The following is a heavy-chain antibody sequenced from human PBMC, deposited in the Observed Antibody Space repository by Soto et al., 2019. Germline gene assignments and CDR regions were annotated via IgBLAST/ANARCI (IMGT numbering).Heavy chain of an antibody. CDR2: IKQDGSEK. Sequence: EVQLVESGGGLVQPGGSLRLSCAASGFTFSSYWMSWVRQAPGKGLEWVANIKQDGSEKYYVDSVKGRFTISRDNAKNSLYLQMNSLRAEDTAVYYCAREGKAAAGTSSYYYYYMDVWGKGTTVTVSS. V-gene: IGHV3-7*01. J-gene: IGHJ6*03. CDR3: AREGKAAAGTSSYYYYYMDV. CDR1: GFTFSSYW. D-gene: IGHD6-13*01.